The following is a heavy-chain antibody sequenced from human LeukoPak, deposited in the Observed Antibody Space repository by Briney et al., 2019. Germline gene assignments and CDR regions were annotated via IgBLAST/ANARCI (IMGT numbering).Heavy chain of an antibody. J-gene: IGHJ4*02. CDR2: ISAYNGNT. CDR3: AIPPEAYYQDSSGYYLDH. V-gene: IGHV1-18*01. D-gene: IGHD3-22*01. CDR1: GYTFNSYV. Sequence: AAVRVSCKASGYTFNSYVLSWVRQAPGQGVEWMGWISAYNGNTHYPQKLQGRVTMTTDTSTSPAYMELRSLSSDDTAVYYCAIPPEAYYQDSSGYYLDHWGQGPLVTVSS.